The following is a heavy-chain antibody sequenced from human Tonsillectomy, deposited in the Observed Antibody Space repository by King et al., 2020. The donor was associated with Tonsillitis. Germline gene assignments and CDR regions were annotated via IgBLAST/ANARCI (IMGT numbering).Heavy chain of an antibody. D-gene: IGHD2-2*01. CDR2: SYYSGGS. J-gene: IGHJ6*02. V-gene: IGHV4-39*01. Sequence: QLQESGPGLVKPSETLSLTCTVSGCSISSSIDYWGWIRHPPRKGLEWIGSSYYSGGSSYNPAHKSLVTISVDTSKNQFSLKLCAGTAADTAVYYCASGRIVVVPAAIHYYYGMDVWGQGTTVTVSS. CDR3: ASGRIVVVPAAIHYYYGMDV. CDR1: GCSISSSIDY.